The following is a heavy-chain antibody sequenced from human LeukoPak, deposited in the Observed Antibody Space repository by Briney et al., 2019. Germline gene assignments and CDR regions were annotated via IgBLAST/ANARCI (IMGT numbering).Heavy chain of an antibody. Sequence: SETLSLTCTVSGGSISVTNHYWGWIRQPPGKGLEWIGSISYTGDTYSNPSLKSHITMSVDTSKNHFSLNLNSLTASDTAVYYCARQLGAMTTVSSQGDLGSWGQGTLVTVSS. J-gene: IGHJ5*02. CDR1: GGSISVTNHY. CDR3: ARQLGAMTTVSSQGDLGS. D-gene: IGHD4-17*01. V-gene: IGHV4-39*01. CDR2: ISYTGDT.